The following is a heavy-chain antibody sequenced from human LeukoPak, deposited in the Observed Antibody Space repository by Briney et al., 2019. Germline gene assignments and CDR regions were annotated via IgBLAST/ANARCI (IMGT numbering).Heavy chain of an antibody. CDR2: ISSNGGST. CDR1: GFTFSSYA. V-gene: IGHV3-64D*06. J-gene: IGHJ5*02. Sequence: GGSPRLSCSASGFTFSSYAMHWVRQAPGKGLEYVSAISSNGGSTYYADSVKGRFTISRDNSKNTLYLQMSSLRAEDTAVYYCVKDAVPAAMHGNWFDPWGQGTLVTVSS. CDR3: VKDAVPAAMHGNWFDP. D-gene: IGHD2-2*01.